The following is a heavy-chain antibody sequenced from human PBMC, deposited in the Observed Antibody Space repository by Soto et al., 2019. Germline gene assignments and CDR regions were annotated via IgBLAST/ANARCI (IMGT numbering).Heavy chain of an antibody. CDR1: GYTFTSYD. J-gene: IGHJ4*02. Sequence: ASVKVSCKASGYTFTSYDINWVRQATGQGLEWMGWMNPNSGNTGYAQKFQGRVTMTRNTSISIAYMELSSLRSEDTAVYYCARSIVVVTALDYWGQGTLVTVSS. V-gene: IGHV1-8*01. D-gene: IGHD2-21*02. CDR3: ARSIVVVTALDY. CDR2: MNPNSGNT.